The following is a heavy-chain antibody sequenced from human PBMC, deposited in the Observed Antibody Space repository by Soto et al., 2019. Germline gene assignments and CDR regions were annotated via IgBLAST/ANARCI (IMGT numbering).Heavy chain of an antibody. Sequence: SETLSLTCTVSGGSISSGDYYWSWIRQPPGKGLEWIGYIYYSGSTYYNPSLKSRVTISVDTSKNQFSLKLSSVTAADTAVYYCARAGAYYYDSSGYYPFNDYWGQGTLVTVSS. CDR1: GGSISSGDYY. J-gene: IGHJ4*02. D-gene: IGHD3-22*01. CDR3: ARAGAYYYDSSGYYPFNDY. V-gene: IGHV4-30-4*01. CDR2: IYYSGST.